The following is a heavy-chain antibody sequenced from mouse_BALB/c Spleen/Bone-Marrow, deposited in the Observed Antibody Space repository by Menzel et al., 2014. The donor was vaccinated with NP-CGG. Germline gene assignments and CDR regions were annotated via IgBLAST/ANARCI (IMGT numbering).Heavy chain of an antibody. CDR1: GYVFSTYW. D-gene: IGHD2-1*01. Sequence: VKLQESGAELVRPGSSVKISCKASGYVFSTYWMNWVKRRPGQGLERIGQIYPGDGDTNYNGKFKDKVILTADKSSSTAYMQLSSLTSEDSAVYFCARSGKGAMDYWGQGTSVTVSS. CDR3: ARSGKGAMDY. J-gene: IGHJ4*01. V-gene: IGHV1-80*01. CDR2: IYPGDGDT.